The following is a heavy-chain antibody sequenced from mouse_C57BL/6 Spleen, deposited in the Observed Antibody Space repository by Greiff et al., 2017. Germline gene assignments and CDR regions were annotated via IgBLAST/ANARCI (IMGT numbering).Heavy chain of an antibody. CDR3: ARGDSNYVNYFDY. J-gene: IGHJ2*01. CDR1: GYTFTSYW. V-gene: IGHV1-64*01. CDR2: IHPNSGST. D-gene: IGHD2-5*01. Sequence: QVQLQQPGAELVKPGASVKLSCKASGYTFTSYWMHWVEQRPGQGLEWIGMIHPNSGSTNYNEKFKSKATLTVDKSSSTAYMQLSSLTSEDSAVYYCARGDSNYVNYFDYWGQGTTLTVSS.